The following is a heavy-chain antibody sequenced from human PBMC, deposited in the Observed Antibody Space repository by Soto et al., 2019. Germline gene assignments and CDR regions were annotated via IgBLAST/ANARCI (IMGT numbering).Heavy chain of an antibody. CDR2: ISSSSSYT. J-gene: IGHJ4*02. CDR1: GFSFNDYY. V-gene: IGHV3-11*06. Sequence: GGSLRLSCAASGFSFNDYYMYWIRQAPGKGLEYISYISSSSSYTNYADSVKGRFTISRDNTKNSLYLQMNSLRAGDTAVYYCARPYYYDSNGYYPLDYWGQGTLVTVSS. D-gene: IGHD3-22*01. CDR3: ARPYYYDSNGYYPLDY.